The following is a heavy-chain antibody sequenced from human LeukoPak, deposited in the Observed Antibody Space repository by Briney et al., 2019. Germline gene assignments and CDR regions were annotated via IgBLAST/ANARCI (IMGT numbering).Heavy chain of an antibody. J-gene: IGHJ4*02. Sequence: GGSLRLSCAASGFTFSSYWMHWVRHAPGKGLVWVSRINSDGSSTSYADSVKGRFTISRDNSKNTLYLQMNSLRAEDTAVYYCAKDTSMVRGVIPFDYWGQGTLVTVSS. CDR1: GFTFSSYW. CDR2: INSDGSST. CDR3: AKDTSMVRGVIPFDY. V-gene: IGHV3-74*01. D-gene: IGHD3-10*01.